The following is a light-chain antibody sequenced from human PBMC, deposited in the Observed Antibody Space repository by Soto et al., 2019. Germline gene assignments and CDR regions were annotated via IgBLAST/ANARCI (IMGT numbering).Light chain of an antibody. J-gene: IGKJ5*01. CDR3: QQYDIWPIT. CDR1: QSVSSN. Sequence: EIVMTQSPAILSVSPGERATLSCRASQSVSSNLAWHQQKPGQAPRLLIYSASTRATGTPARFSGSGSGTEFTLTISSLLSEDIAVYYCQQYDIWPITFGQGTRLEIK. V-gene: IGKV3-15*01. CDR2: SAS.